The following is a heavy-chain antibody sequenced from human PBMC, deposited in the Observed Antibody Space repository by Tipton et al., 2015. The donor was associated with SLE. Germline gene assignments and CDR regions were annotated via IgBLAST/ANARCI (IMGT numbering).Heavy chain of an antibody. CDR2: ISAYNGNT. CDR3: ARRLYDSSPDY. V-gene: IGHV1-18*01. D-gene: IGHD2-2*02. CDR1: GYTFTSYG. J-gene: IGHJ4*02. Sequence: QLVQSGAEVKKPGASVKVSCKASGYTFTSYGISWVRQAPGQGLEWMGWISAYNGNTNYAQKLQGRVTMTRDTSISTAYMELSRLRSDDTAVYYCARRLYDSSPDYWGQGTLVTVSS.